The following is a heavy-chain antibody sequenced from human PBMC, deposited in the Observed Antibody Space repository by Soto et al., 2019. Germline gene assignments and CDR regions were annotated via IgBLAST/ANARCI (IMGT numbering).Heavy chain of an antibody. CDR3: ARDTGYAFDI. CDR1: GFSFSTYS. Sequence: GSLRLSCAASGFSFSTYSMNWVRQAPGKGLEWLSYIITTGGNMFYADSVRGRFTISRDNGKNSVYLQMNSLRDEDTAVYYCARDTGYAFDIWGQGKRVTVSS. J-gene: IGHJ3*02. V-gene: IGHV3-48*02. D-gene: IGHD2-8*02. CDR2: IITTGGNM.